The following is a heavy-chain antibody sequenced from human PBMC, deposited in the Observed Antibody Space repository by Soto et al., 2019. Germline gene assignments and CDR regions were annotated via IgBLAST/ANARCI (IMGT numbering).Heavy chain of an antibody. Sequence: QVQLVQSGAEVKKPGSSVNVSCKASGGTFSSYAISWVRQAPGQGLEWMGGVIPIFGTANYAQKFQGRVTITADKSTSTAYMEQSSLRSEDTAVYYCASVIHGSVSSGYYYVPLIYWGQGTLVTVSS. CDR1: GGTFSSYA. J-gene: IGHJ4*02. CDR3: ASVIHGSVSSGYYYVPLIY. V-gene: IGHV1-69*06. D-gene: IGHD3-22*01. CDR2: VIPIFGTA.